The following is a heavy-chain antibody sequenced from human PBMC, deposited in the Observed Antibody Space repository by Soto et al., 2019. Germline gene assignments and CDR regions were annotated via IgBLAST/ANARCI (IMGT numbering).Heavy chain of an antibody. Sequence: GESLKISCKGSGYSFTSYWIGWVRQMPGKGLEWMGIIYPGDSDARYSPSFQGQVTISAGKSISTAYLQMNSLRPEDTAVYYCARSGSIDYWGRGTLVTVSS. J-gene: IGHJ4*02. V-gene: IGHV5-51*01. CDR1: GYSFTSYW. CDR2: IYPGDSDA. CDR3: ARSGSIDY.